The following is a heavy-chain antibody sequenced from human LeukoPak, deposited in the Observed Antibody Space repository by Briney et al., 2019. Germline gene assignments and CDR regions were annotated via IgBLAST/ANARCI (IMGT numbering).Heavy chain of an antibody. CDR3: ARDAYARYSSGIDY. D-gene: IGHD6-19*01. CDR2: IWSAGSNQ. Sequence: GGSLRLSCEASGFTFSNYGIHWVRQAPGKGLEWVAVIWSAGSNQYYADSVKGRFTISRDNSKNTLYLQMNSLRAEDTAVYYCARDAYARYSSGIDYWGQGTLVIVSS. J-gene: IGHJ4*02. CDR1: GFTFSNYG. V-gene: IGHV3-33*01.